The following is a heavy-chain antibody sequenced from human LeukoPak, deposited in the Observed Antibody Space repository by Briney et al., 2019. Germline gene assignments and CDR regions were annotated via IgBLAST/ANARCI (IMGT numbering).Heavy chain of an antibody. Sequence: GGSLRLSCAASGFTVSSNYMSWVRQAPGKGLEWVSVIYSGGSTYYAVSVKGRFTISRDNSKNTLYLQMNSLRAEDTAVYYCARDGRFSSGSSNWFDPWGQGTLVTVSS. J-gene: IGHJ5*02. CDR2: IYSGGST. D-gene: IGHD6-19*01. CDR1: GFTVSSNY. V-gene: IGHV3-53*01. CDR3: ARDGRFSSGSSNWFDP.